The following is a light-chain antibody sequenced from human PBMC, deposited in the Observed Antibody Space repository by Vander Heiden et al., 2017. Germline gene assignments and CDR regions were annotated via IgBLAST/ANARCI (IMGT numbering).Light chain of an antibody. CDR2: DAS. CDR3: QQRSTWHT. V-gene: IGKV3-11*01. Sequence: EIVLTQSPATLSLSPGERATLSCRASQSVSSYLAWYQQKPGQAPRLLIYDASNRDTGIPDRFSGSGSVKDFTLTSSSREHEDFAVYYVQQRSTWHTFGQGTKLEIK. J-gene: IGKJ2*01. CDR1: QSVSSY.